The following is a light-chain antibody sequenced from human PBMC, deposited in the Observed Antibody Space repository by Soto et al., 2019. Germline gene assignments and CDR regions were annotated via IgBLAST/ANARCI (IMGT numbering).Light chain of an antibody. Sequence: DIVLTQTPFSSPVTLGQPASISCRSSQSLLHSDGNTYLSWLQQRPGQPPRPLIYKISNRFSGVPDRFSGSGSGTYFTLQISRGEAEYLRLYYIMQATQFTHTFGQGTTRQIK. J-gene: IGKJ2*01. CDR2: KIS. CDR3: MQATQFTHT. V-gene: IGKV2-24*01. CDR1: QSLLHSDGNTY.